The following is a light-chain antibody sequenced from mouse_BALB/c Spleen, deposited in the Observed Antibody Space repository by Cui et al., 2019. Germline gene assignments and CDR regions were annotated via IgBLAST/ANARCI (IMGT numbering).Light chain of an antibody. J-gene: IGKJ1*01. CDR2: WAS. CDR3: QQHYSTPPT. Sequence: DIVMIQSLNLMSPSVGDRVSITCKTRQDVSTAVAWYQQKPGQTPKLLIYWASTRHTGVPDRFTGSGSGTDYTLTISSVQAEDLALYYCQQHYSTPPTFGRGTKLEIK. CDR1: QDVSTA. V-gene: IGKV6-25*01.